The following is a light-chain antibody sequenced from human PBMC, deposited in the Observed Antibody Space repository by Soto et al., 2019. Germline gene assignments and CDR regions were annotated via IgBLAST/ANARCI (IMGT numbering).Light chain of an antibody. CDR2: GAF. CDR3: QQYKNWPPLT. CDR1: QSVSYN. J-gene: IGKJ4*01. V-gene: IGKV3-15*01. Sequence: EIVMTQSPATVSVSPGETATLSCRASQSVSYNLAWYQQKPGQGLRLLIYGAFTRATGIPASISCSGSGTEFTLTISSLQSEDFAVYYCQQYKNWPPLTFGGGTKVEIK.